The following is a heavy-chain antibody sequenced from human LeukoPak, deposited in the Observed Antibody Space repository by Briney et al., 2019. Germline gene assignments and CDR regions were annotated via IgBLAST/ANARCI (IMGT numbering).Heavy chain of an antibody. D-gene: IGHD6-6*01. CDR2: ISAYNGNT. CDR3: ASLGSIAARPGLDY. V-gene: IGHV1-18*01. Sequence: ASVKVSCKASGYTFTSYGISWVRQALGKGLGGWGWISAYNGNTNYAQKLQGRVTMTTDTSTSTAYMELRSLRSDDTAVYYCASLGSIAARPGLDYWGQGTLVTVSS. CDR1: GYTFTSYG. J-gene: IGHJ4*02.